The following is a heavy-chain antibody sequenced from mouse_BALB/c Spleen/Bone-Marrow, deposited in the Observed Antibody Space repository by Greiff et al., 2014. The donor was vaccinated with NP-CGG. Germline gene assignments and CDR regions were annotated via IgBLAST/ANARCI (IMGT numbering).Heavy chain of an antibody. CDR2: IDPANGNT. CDR1: GFNIKDTY. J-gene: IGHJ3*01. V-gene: IGHV14-3*02. D-gene: IGHD1-1*01. Sequence: VHVKQSGAELVKPGASVKLSCTASGFNIKDTYMHWVKQRPEQGLEWIGRIDPANGNTKYDPKFQGKATITAGTSSNTAYLQLSSLTSEDTAVYYCAIYYSGSSGFAYWGQGTLVTVSA. CDR3: AIYYSGSSGFAY.